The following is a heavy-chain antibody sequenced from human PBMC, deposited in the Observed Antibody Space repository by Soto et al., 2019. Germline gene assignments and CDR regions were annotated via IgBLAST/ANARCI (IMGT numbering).Heavy chain of an antibody. CDR2: FDPEDGET. CDR3: ATPLPPGFWSGYYTYYYYDYGIGV. CDR1: GYTLTELS. Sequence: QVQLVQSGAEVKKPGASVKVSCKVSGYTLTELSMHWVRQAPGKGLEWMGGFDPEDGETIYAQKFQGRVTMTEDTSTDTAYMELSSLRSEDTAVYYCATPLPPGFWSGYYTYYYYDYGIGVWGQGTTVTVSS. D-gene: IGHD3-3*01. V-gene: IGHV1-24*01. J-gene: IGHJ6*02.